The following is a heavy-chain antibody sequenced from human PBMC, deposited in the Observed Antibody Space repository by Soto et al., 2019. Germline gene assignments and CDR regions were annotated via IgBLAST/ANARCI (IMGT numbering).Heavy chain of an antibody. CDR2: IASKPNNYAT. CDR3: TSQGYGSRSYYDVGY. Sequence: GGSLRLSCAASGFIFSGSAVHWVRQASGKGLEWVGRIASKPNNYATAYAASVKDRFTISRDDSKNTAYLQMNSLKTEDTAVYYCTSQGYGSRSYYDVGYWGQGTLVTVSS. CDR1: GFIFSGSA. D-gene: IGHD3-10*01. V-gene: IGHV3-73*01. J-gene: IGHJ4*02.